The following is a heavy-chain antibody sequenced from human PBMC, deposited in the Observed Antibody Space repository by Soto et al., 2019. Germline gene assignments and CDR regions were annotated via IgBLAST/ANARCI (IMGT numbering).Heavy chain of an antibody. CDR2: IYYSGST. CDR3: AGDLGGGEDV. V-gene: IGHV4-59*01. Sequence: SETLSLTCTVSGGSISSYYWSWIRRPPGKGLEWIGYIYYSGSTNYNPSLKSRVTISVDTSKNQFSLKLSSVTAADTAVYYCAGDLGGGEDVWGQGTTVTVSS. J-gene: IGHJ6*02. CDR1: GGSISSYY. D-gene: IGHD3-16*01.